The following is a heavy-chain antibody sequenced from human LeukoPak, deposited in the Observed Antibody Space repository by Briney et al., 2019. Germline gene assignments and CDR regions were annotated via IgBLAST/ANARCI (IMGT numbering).Heavy chain of an antibody. D-gene: IGHD2-2*01. CDR2: ISSNGGST. V-gene: IGHV3-64D*09. CDR1: GFTFSSYA. Sequence: PGGSLRLSCSASGFTFSSYAMHWVRQAPRKGLEYVSAISSNGGSTYYADSVKGRFTISRDNSKNTLYLQMSSLRAEDTAVYYCVKDHCSSTSCPRRGYYYYYGMDVWGQGTTVTVSS. J-gene: IGHJ6*02. CDR3: VKDHCSSTSCPRRGYYYYYGMDV.